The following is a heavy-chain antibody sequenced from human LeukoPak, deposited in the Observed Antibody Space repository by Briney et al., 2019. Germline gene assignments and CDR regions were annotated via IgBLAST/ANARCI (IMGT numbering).Heavy chain of an antibody. CDR3: ASSGYGGNSGPFDY. V-gene: IGHV3-21*01. D-gene: IGHD4-23*01. J-gene: IGHJ4*02. Sequence: PGGSLRLSCAASGFTFSSYSMNWVRQAPGKGLEWVSSISSSSSYIYYADSVKGRFTISRDNAKNSLYLQMNSPRAEDTAVYYCASSGYGGNSGPFDYWGQGTLVTVSS. CDR2: ISSSSSYI. CDR1: GFTFSSYS.